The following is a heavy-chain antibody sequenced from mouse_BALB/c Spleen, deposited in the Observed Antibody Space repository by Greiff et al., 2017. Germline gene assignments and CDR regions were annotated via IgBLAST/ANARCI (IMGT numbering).Heavy chain of an antibody. CDR3: ARRGNWDDYYAMDY. D-gene: IGHD4-1*01. J-gene: IGHJ4*01. Sequence: EVKLMESGGDLVKPGGSLKLSCAASGFTFSSYGMSWVRQTPDKRLEWVATISSGGSYTYYPDSVKGRFTISRDNAKNTLYLQMSSLKSEDTAMYYCARRGNWDDYYAMDYWGQGTSVTVS. CDR2: ISSGGSYT. CDR1: GFTFSSYG. V-gene: IGHV5-6*02.